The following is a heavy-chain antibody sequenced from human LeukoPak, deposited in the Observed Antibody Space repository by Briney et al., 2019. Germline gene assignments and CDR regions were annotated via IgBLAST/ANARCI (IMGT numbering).Heavy chain of an antibody. Sequence: SVKVSCKASGGTFSSYAISWVRQAPGQGLEWMGGIIPIFGTANYAQKFQGRVTITADESTSTAYMELSSLRSEDTAVYYCARFAGGYYDSSGYSFDYWGQGTLVTVSS. D-gene: IGHD3-22*01. V-gene: IGHV1-69*13. CDR3: ARFAGGYYDSSGYSFDY. J-gene: IGHJ4*02. CDR1: GGTFSSYA. CDR2: IIPIFGTA.